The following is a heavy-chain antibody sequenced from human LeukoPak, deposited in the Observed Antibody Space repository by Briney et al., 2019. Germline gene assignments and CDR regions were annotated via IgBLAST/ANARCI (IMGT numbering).Heavy chain of an antibody. CDR1: GFTFSDYS. Sequence: GGSLRLSCAASGFTFSDYSMNWVRQAPGKGLEWVSYISSSGSTRYYADSVKGRFTISRDSARNSLYLQMNSLTVEDTAVYYCAREYGSGWYDYWGQGTLVTVSS. V-gene: IGHV3-48*01. CDR3: AREYGSGWYDY. J-gene: IGHJ4*02. D-gene: IGHD6-19*01. CDR2: ISSSGSTR.